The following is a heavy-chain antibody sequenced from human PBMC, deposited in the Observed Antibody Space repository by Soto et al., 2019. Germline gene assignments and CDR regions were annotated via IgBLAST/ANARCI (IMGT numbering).Heavy chain of an antibody. CDR1: GGSISSGGSY. D-gene: IGHD3-16*01. J-gene: IGHJ4*02. V-gene: IGHV4-39*01. Sequence: SETLSHTCTVSGGSISSGGSYWNWIRQRPGKGLEWIGSTYYSRNTYYTSFLRGRVILSVDTSKNQFSLRLSSVTAADTAVYYCARHGHWAPFDDWGPGTLVTVS. CDR2: TYYSRNT. CDR3: ARHGHWAPFDD.